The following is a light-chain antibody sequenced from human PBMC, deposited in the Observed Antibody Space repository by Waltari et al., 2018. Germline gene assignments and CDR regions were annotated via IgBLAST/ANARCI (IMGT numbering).Light chain of an antibody. CDR1: QAISSW. CDR2: AAS. Sequence: DIQMTQSPSSVSASVGERVTITCRASQAISSWLAWYQQKPGKAPKLLIDAASSLQSGVPSRFSGSGFGTDFTLTISSLQPEDFATYFCQQFDTFPLTFGQGTRLEIK. CDR3: QQFDTFPLT. V-gene: IGKV1-12*01. J-gene: IGKJ5*01.